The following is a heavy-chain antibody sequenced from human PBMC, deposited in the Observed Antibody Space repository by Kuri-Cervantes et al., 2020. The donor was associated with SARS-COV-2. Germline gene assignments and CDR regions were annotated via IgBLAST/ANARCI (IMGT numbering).Heavy chain of an antibody. CDR3: ARDTYRSSTSCYRGGMDV. V-gene: IGHV1-3*01. J-gene: IGHJ6*02. D-gene: IGHD2-2*02. CDR2: INAGNGNT. CDR1: GYTFTSYA. Sequence: ASVKVSCKASGYTFTSYAMHWVRQAPGQRLEWMGWINAGNGNTKYSQKFQGRVTITRVTSASTAYMELSSLRSEDTAVYYCARDTYRSSTSCYRGGMDVWGQGTTVTVSS.